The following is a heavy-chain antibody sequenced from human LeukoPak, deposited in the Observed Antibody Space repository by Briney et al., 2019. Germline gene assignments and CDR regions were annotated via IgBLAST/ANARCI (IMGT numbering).Heavy chain of an antibody. D-gene: IGHD6-13*01. CDR2: IIPIFGTA. J-gene: IGHJ6*04. CDR1: GGTFSSYA. CDR3: ARGALRIAAVDYYYYGMDV. Sequence: SVKVSCKASGGTFSSYAISWVREAPGQGLEWMGGIIPIFGTANYAQKFQGRVTITADESTSTAYMELSSLRSEDTAVYYCARGALRIAAVDYYYYGMDVWGKGTTVTVSS. V-gene: IGHV1-69*13.